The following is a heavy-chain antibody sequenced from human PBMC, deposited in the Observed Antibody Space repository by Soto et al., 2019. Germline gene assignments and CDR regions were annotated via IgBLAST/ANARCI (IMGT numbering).Heavy chain of an antibody. CDR1: GFTFSSYA. J-gene: IGHJ5*02. V-gene: IGHV3-23*01. CDR2: ISGSGGST. Sequence: PGGSLRLSCAASGFTFSSYAMSWVRQAPGKGLEWVSAISGSGGSTYYADSVKGRFTISRDNSKNTLYLQMNSLRAEDTAVYYCANNLAYCGGDCYRLFPDWFDPWGQGTLVTVSS. D-gene: IGHD2-21*02. CDR3: ANNLAYCGGDCYRLFPDWFDP.